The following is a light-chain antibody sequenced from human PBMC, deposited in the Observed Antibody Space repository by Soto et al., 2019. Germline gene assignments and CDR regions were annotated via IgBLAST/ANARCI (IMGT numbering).Light chain of an antibody. CDR1: SSDVGAHNY. Sequence: QSVLTQPPSASGSPGQSLTISCTGTSSDVGAHNYVSWHQQNPGKAPKLMLYDVNKRPSGVPDRFSGSKSGNTASLTVSGLQAEDEADYYCSSYAGGNNWVFGGGTKVTVL. CDR2: DVN. V-gene: IGLV2-8*01. CDR3: SSYAGGNNWV. J-gene: IGLJ3*02.